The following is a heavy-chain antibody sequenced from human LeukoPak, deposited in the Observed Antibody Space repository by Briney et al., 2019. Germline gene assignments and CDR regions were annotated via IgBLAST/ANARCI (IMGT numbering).Heavy chain of an antibody. CDR1: GYTFTCYY. J-gene: IGHJ4*02. D-gene: IGHD2-15*01. CDR3: ARSDFYCSGGSCYRYYFDY. CDR2: INPNSGGT. V-gene: IGHV1-2*04. Sequence: ASVKVSCKASGYTFTCYYMHWVRQAPGQGLEWMGWINPNSGGTNYAQKFQGWVTMTRDTCISTAYMELSRLRSDDTAVYYCARSDFYCSGGSCYRYYFDYWGQGTLVTVSS.